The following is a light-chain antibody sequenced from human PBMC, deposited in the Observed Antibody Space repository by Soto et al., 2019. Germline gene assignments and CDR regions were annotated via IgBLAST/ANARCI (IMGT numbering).Light chain of an antibody. Sequence: EIVLTQSPGTLSLSPGERATLSCRASQSAGSSYLAWYQQKPGQAPRLLIYGASRRATGIPDRFSGSGSGTDFTLTISSLEPEDSAVYYCQQRHMWPITFGQGTRLEIK. CDR1: QSAGSSY. V-gene: IGKV3D-20*02. CDR3: QQRHMWPIT. J-gene: IGKJ5*01. CDR2: GAS.